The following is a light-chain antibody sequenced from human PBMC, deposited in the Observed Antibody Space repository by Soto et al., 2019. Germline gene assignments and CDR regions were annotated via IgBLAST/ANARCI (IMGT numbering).Light chain of an antibody. V-gene: IGLV1-47*01. Sequence: QSVLTQPPSASGTPGQRVTISCSGSSSNIGSNYVYWYQQLPGTAPKLLIYRNNQRPSGVHDRFSGSKSGTSAFLAISGLRSEDEADYYCAAWDDSLSGAVFGGGTQLTVL. J-gene: IGLJ7*01. CDR2: RNN. CDR3: AAWDDSLSGAV. CDR1: SSNIGSNY.